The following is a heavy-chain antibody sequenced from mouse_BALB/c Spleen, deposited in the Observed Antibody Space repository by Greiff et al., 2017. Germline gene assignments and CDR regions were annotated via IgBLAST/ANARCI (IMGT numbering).Heavy chain of an antibody. D-gene: IGHD1-1*01. Sequence: EVKLVESGGGLVQPGGSRKLSCAASGFTFSSFGMHWVRQAPEKGLEWVAYISSGSSTIYYADTVKGRFTISRDNPKNTLFLQMTSLRSEDTAMYYCARGPTVVGGYFDYWGQGTTLTVSS. CDR1: GFTFSSFG. J-gene: IGHJ2*01. CDR3: ARGPTVVGGYFDY. V-gene: IGHV5-17*02. CDR2: ISSGSSTI.